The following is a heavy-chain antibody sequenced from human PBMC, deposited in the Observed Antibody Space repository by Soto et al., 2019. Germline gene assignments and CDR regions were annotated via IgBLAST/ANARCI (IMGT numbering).Heavy chain of an antibody. Sequence: EVQLLESGGGLVQPGGSLRLSCAASGFTFSSYAMSWVRQAPGKGLEWVSAISGSGGSTYYADSVKGRFTISRDNSKNTLYLQMNSIRAEDTAVYYCAKRESGIMITFGGVIVPDYWGQGTLVTVSS. CDR1: GFTFSSYA. CDR2: ISGSGGST. D-gene: IGHD3-16*02. J-gene: IGHJ4*02. V-gene: IGHV3-23*01. CDR3: AKRESGIMITFGGVIVPDY.